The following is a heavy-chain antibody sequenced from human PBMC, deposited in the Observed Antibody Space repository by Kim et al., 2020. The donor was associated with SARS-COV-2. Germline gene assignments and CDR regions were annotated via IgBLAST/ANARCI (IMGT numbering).Heavy chain of an antibody. CDR3: AKGQRRRDIVVVVAAIDALDI. J-gene: IGHJ3*02. CDR2: ISGSGGST. Sequence: GGSLRLSCAASGFTFSSYAMSWVRQAPGKGLEWVSAISGSGGSTYYADSVKGRFTISRDNSKYTLYLQMNSLRAEDTAVYYCAKGQRRRDIVVVVAAIDALDIWGQGTMVTVSS. CDR1: GFTFSSYA. D-gene: IGHD2-15*01. V-gene: IGHV3-23*01.